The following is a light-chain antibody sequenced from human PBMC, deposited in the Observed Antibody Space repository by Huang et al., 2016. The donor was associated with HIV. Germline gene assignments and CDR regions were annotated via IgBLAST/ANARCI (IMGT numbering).Light chain of an antibody. CDR1: QTVLYSLNKKNY. Sequence: DIVMTQSPDSLAVSPGERATINCKSSQTVLYSLNKKNYLAWFQKKPGRPPKLLIYWDTTRESGVPDRVSGSGSGTDFTLTINNLQAEDVAVYFCLQYYSVPQTFGHGTKVEIK. CDR2: WDT. V-gene: IGKV4-1*01. J-gene: IGKJ1*01. CDR3: LQYYSVPQT.